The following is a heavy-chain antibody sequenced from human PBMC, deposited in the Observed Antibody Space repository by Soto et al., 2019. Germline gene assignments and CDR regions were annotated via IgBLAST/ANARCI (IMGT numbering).Heavy chain of an antibody. V-gene: IGHV3-23*01. CDR2: ISGSGGST. J-gene: IGHJ4*02. D-gene: IGHD1-1*01. CDR3: AKTIGGTTFSPYYFDY. Sequence: GGSLRLSCAASGFTFSSYAMSWVRQAPGKGLEWVSAISGSGGSTYYADSVKGRFTISRDNSKNTLYLQMNSLRAEDTAVYYCAKTIGGTTFSPYYFDYWGQGTLVTVSS. CDR1: GFTFSSYA.